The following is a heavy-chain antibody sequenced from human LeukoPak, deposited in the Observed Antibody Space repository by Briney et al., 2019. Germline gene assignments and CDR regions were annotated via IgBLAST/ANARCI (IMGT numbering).Heavy chain of an antibody. D-gene: IGHD3-10*02. CDR3: AELGITMIGGV. Sequence: PGGSLRLSCAASGFTFSSYEMNWVRQAPGKGLEWVSYISSNGSTIYYADSVKGRFTISRDNAKNSLYLQMNSLRAEDTAVYYCAELGITMIGGVWGKGTTVTISP. CDR1: GFTFSSYE. V-gene: IGHV3-48*03. J-gene: IGHJ6*04. CDR2: ISSNGSTI.